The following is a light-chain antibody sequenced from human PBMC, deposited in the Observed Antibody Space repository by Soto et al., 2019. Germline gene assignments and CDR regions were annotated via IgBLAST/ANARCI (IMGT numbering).Light chain of an antibody. CDR3: ATWDDSLDVHV. Sequence: QSVLTQPPSASGTPGQTITISCSGGSSNIGINTVSWYEHLPGTAPRLLIYGNNQRPSGVPDRFSGSKSGTSVSLAISGLQSEDEAHYYCATWDDSLDVHVFGTGTKVTVL. CDR1: SSNIGINT. CDR2: GNN. J-gene: IGLJ1*01. V-gene: IGLV1-44*01.